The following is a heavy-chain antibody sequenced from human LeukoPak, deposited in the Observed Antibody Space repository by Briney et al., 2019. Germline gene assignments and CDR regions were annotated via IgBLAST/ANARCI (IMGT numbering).Heavy chain of an antibody. D-gene: IGHD5-18*01. V-gene: IGHV3-23*01. CDR2: ISGSGGST. Sequence: GGSLRLSCAASGFTFSSYAMSWVRQAPGKGLEWVSAISGSGGSTYYADSVKGRFTISRDNSKNTLYLQMNSLRAEDTAVYYCAEGTEELKGYSYGYAIAYWGQGTLVTVSS. J-gene: IGHJ4*02. CDR1: GFTFSSYA. CDR3: AEGTEELKGYSYGYAIAY.